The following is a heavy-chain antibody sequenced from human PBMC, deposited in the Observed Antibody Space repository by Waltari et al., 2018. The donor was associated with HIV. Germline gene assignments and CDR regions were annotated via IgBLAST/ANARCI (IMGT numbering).Heavy chain of an antibody. CDR2: ISNDRENK. CDR1: GFTFSSYA. J-gene: IGHJ4*02. CDR3: AGDRGGGNYGDYEPLFDY. V-gene: IGHV3-30*04. D-gene: IGHD4-17*01. Sequence: QVQLVESGGGVVQPGRSLRLSCAASGFTFSSYAMHWVRPAPGNGVGWVSVISNDRENKYYAESGKGRFTISRENSKNTLYLQMNSLRAEDTAVYYCAGDRGGGNYGDYEPLFDYWGQGTLVTVSS.